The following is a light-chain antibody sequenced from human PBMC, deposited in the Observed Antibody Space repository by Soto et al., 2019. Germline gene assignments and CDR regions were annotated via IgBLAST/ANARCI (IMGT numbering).Light chain of an antibody. J-gene: IGKJ5*01. V-gene: IGKV3-20*01. Sequence: EIVLTQSPGTLSLSPGERATLSCRASQTVSSTSLAWYQQKPGQAPRLLIYAASSRATGIPDRFSGSGSGTDFTLSISRLEPEDFAGYYCQQYGSSPITFGQGTRLDI. CDR2: AAS. CDR1: QTVSSTS. CDR3: QQYGSSPIT.